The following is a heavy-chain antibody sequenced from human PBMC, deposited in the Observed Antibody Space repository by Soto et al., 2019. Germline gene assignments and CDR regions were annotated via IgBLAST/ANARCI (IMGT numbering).Heavy chain of an antibody. V-gene: IGHV3-33*01. CDR3: ATCFYSSSIDP. Sequence: QVQLVESGGGVVQPGTSLRISCAASGFTFATYGMHWVRQPPGKGLQWVAVTWYDGSENFYGDSVKGRFTISRDSSKNTLNLQMDSLTAEDTAVYYCATCFYSSSIDPWGQGTLVTVTS. CDR2: TWYDGSEN. D-gene: IGHD4-4*01. J-gene: IGHJ5*02. CDR1: GFTFATYG.